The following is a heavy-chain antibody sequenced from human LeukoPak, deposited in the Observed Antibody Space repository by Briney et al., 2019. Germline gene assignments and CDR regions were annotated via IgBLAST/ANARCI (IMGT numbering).Heavy chain of an antibody. J-gene: IGHJ4*02. Sequence: ASVKVSCKASGYTFTGYYMHWVRQAPGQGLEWMGWINSKSGGTNYAQKFQGRVSMTRDTSINTAYMQLSRLRSDDTAVYYCARRAGGYSHPYDYWGQGTLVTVSS. CDR1: GYTFTGYY. D-gene: IGHD4-23*01. CDR2: INSKSGGT. V-gene: IGHV1-2*02. CDR3: ARRAGGYSHPYDY.